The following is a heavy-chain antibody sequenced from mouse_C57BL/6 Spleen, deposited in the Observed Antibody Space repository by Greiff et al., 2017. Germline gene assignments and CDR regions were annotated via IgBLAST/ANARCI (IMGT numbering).Heavy chain of an antibody. Sequence: QVQLQQPGAELVKPGASVKLSCKASGYTFTSYWMHWVKQRPGQGLEWIGMIHPNSGSTNYNEKFKSKATLTVDKSSSTAYMQLSSLTSEDSAVYYCARSPYDYGFDYWGQGTTLPVSS. CDR1: GYTFTSYW. V-gene: IGHV1-64*01. D-gene: IGHD2-4*01. CDR2: IHPNSGST. J-gene: IGHJ2*01. CDR3: ARSPYDYGFDY.